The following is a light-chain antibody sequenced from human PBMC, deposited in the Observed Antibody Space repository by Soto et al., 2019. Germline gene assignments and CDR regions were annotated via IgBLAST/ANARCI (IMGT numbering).Light chain of an antibody. CDR1: QYINTR. CDR2: QTS. Sequence: EIVLTQSPATLSSFPGDRVTLSCRASQYINTRLAWYQHRPGQAPRLLIYQTSLRAAGIPARFSASRSGTDFTLTISRLEPEDFAVYYCQQYGSSITFGQGTRLEIK. CDR3: QQYGSSIT. V-gene: IGKV3-20*01. J-gene: IGKJ5*01.